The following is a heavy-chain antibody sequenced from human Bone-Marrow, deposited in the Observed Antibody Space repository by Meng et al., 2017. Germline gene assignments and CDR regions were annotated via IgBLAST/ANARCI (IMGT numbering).Heavy chain of an antibody. CDR3: ARDLKGYYYDSSGYSY. Sequence: GESLKISCAASGFTFSSYAMHWVRQAPGKGLEWVAVISYDGSNKYYADSVKGRFTISRDNSKNTLYLQMNSLRAEDTAVYYCARDLKGYYYDSSGYSYWGQATLVTVSS. CDR2: ISYDGSNK. J-gene: IGHJ4*02. CDR1: GFTFSSYA. V-gene: IGHV3-30*01. D-gene: IGHD3-22*01.